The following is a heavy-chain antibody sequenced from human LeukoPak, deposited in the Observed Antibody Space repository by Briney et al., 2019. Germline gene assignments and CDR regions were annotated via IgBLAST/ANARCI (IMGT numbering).Heavy chain of an antibody. J-gene: IGHJ3*02. CDR3: AKDQGDYSDSPRPNVFDI. D-gene: IGHD3-22*01. CDR2: ISGSGTTT. CDR1: GLTFSNYA. Sequence: GGSLRLSCEASGLTFSNYAFNWVRQAPGKGLEWVSVISGSGTTTYYADSVTGRFTISRDNSRSTLYLQMNSLRVEDTAEYYCAKDQGDYSDSPRPNVFDIWGRGTMVIVSS. V-gene: IGHV3-23*01.